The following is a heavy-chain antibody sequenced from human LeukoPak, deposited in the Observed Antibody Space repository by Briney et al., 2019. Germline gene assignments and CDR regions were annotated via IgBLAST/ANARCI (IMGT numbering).Heavy chain of an antibody. CDR3: ARDIKYYDFWSGYWGDAFDI. CDR1: GYTFTSYG. CDR2: ISAYNGNT. V-gene: IGHV1-18*01. D-gene: IGHD3-3*01. Sequence: ASVKVSCKASGYTFTSYGISWVRQAPGQGLEWMGWISAYNGNTNYAQKLQGRVTMTTDTSTSTAYMELRSLRSDDTAVYYCARDIKYYDFWSGYWGDAFDIWGQGTMVTVSS. J-gene: IGHJ3*02.